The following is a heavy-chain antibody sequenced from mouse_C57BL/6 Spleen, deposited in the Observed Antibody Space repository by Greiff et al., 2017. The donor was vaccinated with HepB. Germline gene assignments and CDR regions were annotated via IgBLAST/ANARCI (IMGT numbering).Heavy chain of an antibody. CDR2: IRSKSNNYAT. CDR3: VRHPNNWVYAMDY. Sequence: EVKLVESGGGLVQPKGSLKLSCAASGFSFNTYAMNWVRQAPGKGLEWVARIRSKSNNYATYYADSVKDRFTISRDDSESMLYLQMNNLKTEDTAMYYCVRHPNNWVYAMDYWGQGTSVTVSS. J-gene: IGHJ4*01. V-gene: IGHV10-1*01. D-gene: IGHD4-1*01. CDR1: GFSFNTYA.